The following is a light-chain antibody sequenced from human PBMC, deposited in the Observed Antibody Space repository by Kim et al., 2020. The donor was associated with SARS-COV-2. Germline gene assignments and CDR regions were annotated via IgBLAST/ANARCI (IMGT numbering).Light chain of an antibody. J-gene: IGLJ2*01. CDR2: QDR. CDR3: QAWDRNAWG. V-gene: IGLV3-1*01. CDR1: KLGDKY. Sequence: VSVSPGQTASITCSGDKLGDKYACWYQQKPGQSPVLVINQDRKRPSGIPERFSGSNSGNTATLTISGTQALDEADYYCQAWDRNAWGFGGGTKLTVL.